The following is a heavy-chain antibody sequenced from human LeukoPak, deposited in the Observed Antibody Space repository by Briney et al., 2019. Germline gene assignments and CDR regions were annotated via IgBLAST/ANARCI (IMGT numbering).Heavy chain of an antibody. CDR1: GYRFTNYW. J-gene: IGHJ4*02. D-gene: IGHD1-14*01. V-gene: IGHV5-51*01. CDR2: IYPDDSDT. CDR3: ARPITGPEPVWLDY. Sequence: GESLQISCNVSGYRFTNYWIGWVRQMPGKGLEWMGIIYPDDSDTRYSPSFQGQVTISADKSISPAYLQWTSLKASDTAIYYCARPITGPEPVWLDYWGQGTLVTVSS.